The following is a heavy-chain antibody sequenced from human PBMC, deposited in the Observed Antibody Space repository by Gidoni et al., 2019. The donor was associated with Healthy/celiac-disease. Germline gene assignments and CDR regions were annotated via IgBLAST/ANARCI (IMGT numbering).Heavy chain of an antibody. J-gene: IGHJ4*02. D-gene: IGHD6-13*01. CDR1: GFTFSSYA. Sequence: EVPLLESGGGLVQPGGSLRLSCAASGFTFSSYAMSWVRQAPGKGLEWVSAISGSGGSTYYADSVKGRFTISRDNSKNTLYLQMNSLRAEDTAVYYCANAKGIAAAGTRDYWGQGTLVTVSS. CDR2: ISGSGGST. CDR3: ANAKGIAAAGTRDY. V-gene: IGHV3-23*01.